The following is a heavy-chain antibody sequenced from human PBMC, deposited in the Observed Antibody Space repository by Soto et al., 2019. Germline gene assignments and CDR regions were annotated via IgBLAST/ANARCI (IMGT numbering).Heavy chain of an antibody. CDR1: GFSLSTSGVG. CDR2: IYWDDDK. CDR3: SHNSAVVPLDY. D-gene: IGHD2-15*01. Sequence: QITLKESGPTLVKPTQTLTLTCTFSGFSLSTSGVGVGWIRQPPGKALEWLALIYWDDDKRYSPSLKSRLTTTKHTSNNQVVLTMTNIDPVDTASYYCSHNSAVVPLDYWGQGTLVTVSS. V-gene: IGHV2-5*02. J-gene: IGHJ4*02.